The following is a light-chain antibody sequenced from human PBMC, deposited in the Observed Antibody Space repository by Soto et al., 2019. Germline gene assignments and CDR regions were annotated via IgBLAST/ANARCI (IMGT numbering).Light chain of an antibody. J-gene: IGLJ3*02. V-gene: IGLV1-44*01. Sequence: QSALTQPPSASGTPGQRVTISCSGSSSNIGGNTVNWYQQLPGTAPKLLIYSNNQRPSGVPDRFSGSKSGTSASLAISGLQSEDEADYYCAAWDDSLNGWVFGGGTKLTVL. CDR1: SSNIGGNT. CDR2: SNN. CDR3: AAWDDSLNGWV.